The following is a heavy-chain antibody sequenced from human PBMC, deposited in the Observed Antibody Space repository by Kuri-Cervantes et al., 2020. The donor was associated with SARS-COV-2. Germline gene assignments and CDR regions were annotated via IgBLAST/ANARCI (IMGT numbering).Heavy chain of an antibody. D-gene: IGHD6-19*01. CDR1: GGSFSGYY. J-gene: IGHJ4*01. V-gene: IGHV4-34*01. CDR2: INHSGST. CDR3: ASVAGTPGEKSAGESNDY. Sequence: SETLSLTCAVYGGSFSGYYWNWIRQPPGKGLEWIGEINHSGSTNYNPSLKSRVTISVDTSKNQFSLKLSSVTAADTAVYYCASVAGTPGEKSAGESNDYWGHGTLVTVSS.